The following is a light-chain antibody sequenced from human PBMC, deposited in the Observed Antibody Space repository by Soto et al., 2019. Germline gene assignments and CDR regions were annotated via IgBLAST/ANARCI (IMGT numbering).Light chain of an antibody. J-gene: IGLJ2*01. CDR3: GTGDSSLSSGRG. CDR2: ATY. V-gene: IGLV1-51*01. Sequence: QSVLTQPPSVSAAPGQKVTISCSGRSSNIGMNYVSWYQQLPGAATKLLIYATYKRPSGNPDRFSGTKSDTSATLVISGLQTWEEANYYCGTGDSSLSSGRGFGGGTKLTVL. CDR1: SSNIGMNY.